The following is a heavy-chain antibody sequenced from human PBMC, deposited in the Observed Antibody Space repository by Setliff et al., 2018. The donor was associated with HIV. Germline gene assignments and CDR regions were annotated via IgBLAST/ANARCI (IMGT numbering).Heavy chain of an antibody. CDR3: ARQIWNESPGYGFDP. CDR1: GGSISTNNFF. CDR2: VNYSGSG. D-gene: IGHD3-22*01. V-gene: IGHV4-39*01. Sequence: SETLSLTCTVSGGSISTNNFFWGWLRQPPGKGLEWIGTVNYSGSGNYTPSLMSRVTISVDTSKNQFSLRLTSVTAADTAVYYCARQIWNESPGYGFDPWGQGTLVTVSS. J-gene: IGHJ5*02.